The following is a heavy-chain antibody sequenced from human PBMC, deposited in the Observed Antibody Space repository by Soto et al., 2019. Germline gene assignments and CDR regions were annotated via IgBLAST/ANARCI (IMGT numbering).Heavy chain of an antibody. J-gene: IGHJ5*02. CDR2: ISAYNGNT. V-gene: IGHV1-18*01. CDR3: ARDQRAMVRGVIINTNWFDP. D-gene: IGHD3-10*01. Sequence: QVQLVQSGAEVKKPGASVKVSCKASGYTFTSYGISWVRQAPGQGLEWMGWISAYNGNTNYAQKLQGRVTMTTDTSTSTAYMELRSLRSDDTAVYYCARDQRAMVRGVIINTNWFDPWGQGTLVTVSS. CDR1: GYTFTSYG.